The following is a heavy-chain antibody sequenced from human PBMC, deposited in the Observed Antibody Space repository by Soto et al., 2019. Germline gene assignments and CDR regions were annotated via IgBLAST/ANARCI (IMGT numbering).Heavy chain of an antibody. D-gene: IGHD3-10*01. CDR2: IYYSGST. J-gene: IGHJ6*03. V-gene: IGHV4-59*01. Sequence: SETLSLTCTVSGGSISSYYWSWIRQPPGKGLEWIGYIYYSGSTNYNPSLKSRVTISVDTSKNQFSLKLSSVTAADTAVYYCARVPEVRESYYYMDVWGKGTTVTVSS. CDR3: ARVPEVRESYYYMDV. CDR1: GGSISSYY.